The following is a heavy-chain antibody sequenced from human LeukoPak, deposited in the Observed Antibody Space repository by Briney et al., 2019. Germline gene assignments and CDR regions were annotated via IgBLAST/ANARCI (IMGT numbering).Heavy chain of an antibody. J-gene: IGHJ4*02. CDR2: NNPNSGGT. Sequence: ASVKVSCKASGYTFTGYYMHWVRQAPGQGLEWMGWNNPNSGGTNYAQKFQGRVTMTRDTSISTAYMELSRLRSDDTAVYYCARPNHAISIAADRTLDYWGQGTLVTVSS. D-gene: IGHD6-13*01. V-gene: IGHV1-2*02. CDR3: ARPNHAISIAADRTLDY. CDR1: GYTFTGYY.